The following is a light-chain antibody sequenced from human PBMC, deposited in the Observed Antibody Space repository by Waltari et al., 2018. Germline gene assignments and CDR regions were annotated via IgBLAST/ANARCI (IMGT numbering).Light chain of an antibody. J-gene: IGKJ2*01. Sequence: DIVMTQSPDFLPASLGERATISCRSSQSVFHSSTYGNAIAWFQQRPGQPPKLLIYWTSTRESGVPDRFSGSGSGTDFTLTISSLQAEDVAVYYCQQYYSIPYTFGPGTKLEIK. V-gene: IGKV4-1*01. CDR2: WTS. CDR1: QSVFHSSTYGNA. CDR3: QQYYSIPYT.